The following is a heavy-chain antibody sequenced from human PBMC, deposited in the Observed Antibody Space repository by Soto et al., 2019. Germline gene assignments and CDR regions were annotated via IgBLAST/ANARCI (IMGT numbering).Heavy chain of an antibody. CDR1: GFTFSSYT. V-gene: IGHV3-21*01. CDR3: ARVMSGDYEGEGY. D-gene: IGHD4-17*01. CDR2: ISSSSTYI. Sequence: EVQLVESGGGLVKPGGSLRLSCAASGFTFSSYTMNWVRQAPGKGLEWVAFISSSSTYIYYAASVKGRFTISRDNAKNSLILQMNSLRVEDSAVYFCARVMSGDYEGEGYWGQRTLVTDSS. J-gene: IGHJ4*02.